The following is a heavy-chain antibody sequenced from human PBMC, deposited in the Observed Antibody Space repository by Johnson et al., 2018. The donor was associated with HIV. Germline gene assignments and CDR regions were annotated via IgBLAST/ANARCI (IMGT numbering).Heavy chain of an antibody. D-gene: IGHD6-13*01. CDR1: GFTFSTYG. J-gene: IGHJ3*02. CDR3: ARVRTEGGTRWAFDI. Sequence: QVQLVESGGGVVQPGRSLRLSCAASGFTFSTYGMHWVRQAPGKGLEWVAVMWYDGSNKYYADSVKGRFTISRDNSKNTLYLQMNSLRAEDTAVYYCARVRTEGGTRWAFDIWGQGTIVTVSS. CDR2: MWYDGSNK. V-gene: IGHV3-33*01.